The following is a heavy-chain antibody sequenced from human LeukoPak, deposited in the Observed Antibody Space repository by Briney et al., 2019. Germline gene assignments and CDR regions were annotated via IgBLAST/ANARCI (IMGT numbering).Heavy chain of an antibody. CDR3: ARDLTGGSSNWFDP. CDR2: IKQDGSEK. J-gene: IGHJ5*02. V-gene: IGHV3-7*01. Sequence: GGSLRLSCAASGFTFSSYWMSWVRQAPGKGLEWVANIKQDGSEKYYVDSVKGRFTITRDNAKNSLYLQMNSLRAEDTAVYYCARDLTGGSSNWFDPWGQGTLVTVSS. D-gene: IGHD2-15*01. CDR1: GFTFSSYW.